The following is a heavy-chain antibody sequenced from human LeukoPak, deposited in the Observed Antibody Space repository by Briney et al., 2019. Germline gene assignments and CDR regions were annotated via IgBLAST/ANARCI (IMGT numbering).Heavy chain of an antibody. V-gene: IGHV3-23*01. J-gene: IGHJ4*02. CDR3: AKFPTEIVVVPAPPLYFDY. Sequence: GGSLRLSCAASGFTFSSYSMNWVRQAPGKGLEWVSAISGSGGSTYYADSVKGRFTISRDNSKNTLYLQMNSLRAEDTAVYYCAKFPTEIVVVPAPPLYFDYWGQGTLVTVSS. D-gene: IGHD2-2*01. CDR2: ISGSGGST. CDR1: GFTFSSYS.